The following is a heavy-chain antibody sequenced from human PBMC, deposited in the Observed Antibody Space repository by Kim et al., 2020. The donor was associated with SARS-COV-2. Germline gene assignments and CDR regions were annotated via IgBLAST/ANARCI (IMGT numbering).Heavy chain of an antibody. CDR2: ISYDGSNK. J-gene: IGHJ6*02. CDR1: GFTFSSYG. D-gene: IGHD3-10*01. V-gene: IGHV3-33*05. CDR3: ARDRLLWFGVFFIGMDV. Sequence: GGSLRLSCAASGFTFSSYGMHCVRQAPGKGLEWVAVISYDGSNKYYADSVKGRFTISRDKSKNTLFLQMNSLRHEDTAVYYCARDRLLWFGVFFIGMDVWGQGTTVTVSS.